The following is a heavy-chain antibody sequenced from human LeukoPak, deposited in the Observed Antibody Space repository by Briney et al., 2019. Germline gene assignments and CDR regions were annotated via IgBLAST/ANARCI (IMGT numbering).Heavy chain of an antibody. CDR3: AKASDIAAARLIQH. V-gene: IGHV3-23*01. J-gene: IGHJ1*01. CDR2: ISGSGGST. CDR1: GFTFSSYA. Sequence: GGSLRLSCAASGFTFSSYAMSWVRQAPGKGLERVSAISGSGGSTYYADSVKGRFTISRDNSKNTLYLQMNSLRAEDTAVYYCAKASDIAAARLIQHWGQGTLVTVSS. D-gene: IGHD6-13*01.